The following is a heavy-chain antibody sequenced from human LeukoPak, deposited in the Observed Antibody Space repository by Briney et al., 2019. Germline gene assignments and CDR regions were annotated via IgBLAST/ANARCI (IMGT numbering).Heavy chain of an antibody. J-gene: IGHJ4*02. D-gene: IGHD7-27*01. CDR1: GGSFSGYY. CDR2: INHSGST. Sequence: SETLSLTCAVYGGSFSGYYWSWIRQPPGKGLEWIGEINHSGSTNYNPSLKSRVTISVDTYKNQFSLKLSSVTAADTAVYYCARLTLTGSLNWGQGTLVTVSS. V-gene: IGHV4-34*01. CDR3: ARLTLTGSLN.